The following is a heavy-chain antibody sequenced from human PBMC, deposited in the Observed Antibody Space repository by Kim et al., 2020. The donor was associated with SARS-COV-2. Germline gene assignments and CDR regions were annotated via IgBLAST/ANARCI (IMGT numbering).Heavy chain of an antibody. CDR1: GFIFDDYA. CDR2: ISWHSGSI. CDR3: AKVTTVTSGHYYYSMCV. V-gene: IGHV3-9*01. Sequence: GGSLRLSCAASGFIFDDYALHWVRPAPGKGLAWVSGISWHSGSIGYADSVKGRFTISRDNAKNSLYLQMNSLRAEDTALYYCAKVTTVTSGHYYYSMCV. D-gene: IGHD4-17*01. J-gene: IGHJ6*01.